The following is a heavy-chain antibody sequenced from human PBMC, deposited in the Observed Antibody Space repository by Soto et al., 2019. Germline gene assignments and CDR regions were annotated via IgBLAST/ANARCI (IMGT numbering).Heavy chain of an antibody. Sequence: SVKVSCKASGGTFSSYAISWVRQAPGQGLEWMGGIIPIFGTANYAQKFQGRVTITADESTSTAYMELSSLRSEDTAVYYCAREPFKYGGNSENYFDYWGQGTLVTVSS. CDR3: AREPFKYGGNSENYFDY. CDR2: IIPIFGTA. J-gene: IGHJ4*02. CDR1: GGTFSSYA. V-gene: IGHV1-69*13. D-gene: IGHD2-21*02.